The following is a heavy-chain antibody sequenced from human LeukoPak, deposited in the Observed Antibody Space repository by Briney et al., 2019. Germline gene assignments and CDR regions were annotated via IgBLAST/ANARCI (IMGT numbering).Heavy chain of an antibody. CDR2: INPDGNKK. V-gene: IGHV3-7*01. CDR3: ARDLAYSRLDY. J-gene: IGHJ4*02. D-gene: IGHD5-18*01. Sequence: PSETLSLTCAVSGDSISSRSWWSWVRQAPGKGLEWVASINPDGNKKYSADSVKGRFTISRDNAENSLYLQMNSLRVEDTAFYYCARDLAYSRLDYWGQGMLVTVSS. CDR1: GDSISSRSW.